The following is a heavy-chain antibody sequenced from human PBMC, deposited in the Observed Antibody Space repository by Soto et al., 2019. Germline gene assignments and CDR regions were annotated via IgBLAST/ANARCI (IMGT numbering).Heavy chain of an antibody. V-gene: IGHV4-4*07. CDR2: MYNSERT. J-gene: IGHJ4*02. Sequence: ETLSLTCTVSGGSISGYYWSWIRQPAGKGLEWIGRMYNSERTNYNPSLKSRVTMSMDTSKNQFSLKLTSVTAADTAVYFCAREPLAHSYFDLWGQGTLVPVSS. CDR1: GGSISGYY. CDR3: AREPLAHSYFDL.